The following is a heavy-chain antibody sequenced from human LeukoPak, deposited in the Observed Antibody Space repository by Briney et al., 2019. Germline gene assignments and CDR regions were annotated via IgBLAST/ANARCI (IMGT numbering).Heavy chain of an antibody. CDR3: ARHGHHGDHDY. J-gene: IGHJ4*02. CDR1: GGSISSYH. Sequence: SETLSPTCTVSGGSISSYHWSWIRQPPGKGLEWIGSIYYSGSTYYNPSLKSRVTISVDTSKNQFSLKLTSVTAADTAVYYCARHGHHGDHDYWGQGTLATVSS. CDR2: IYYSGST. V-gene: IGHV4-59*05. D-gene: IGHD2-21*02.